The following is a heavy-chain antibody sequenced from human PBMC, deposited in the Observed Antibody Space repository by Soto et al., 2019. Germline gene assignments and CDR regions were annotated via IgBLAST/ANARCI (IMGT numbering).Heavy chain of an antibody. J-gene: IGHJ4*02. CDR1: GYTFPSYG. V-gene: IGHV1-18*01. Sequence: QVRLEQSGPEVKKTGASVKVSCKASGYTFPSYGISWVRQAPGQGLEWMGWINIYSGDANYAQSFQDRVTMTRDTSTNTVYMEMRTLRSDDTAVYYCARALYYYDNSGLAYWGQGTLVTVSS. CDR3: ARALYYYDNSGLAY. CDR2: INIYSGDA. D-gene: IGHD3-22*01.